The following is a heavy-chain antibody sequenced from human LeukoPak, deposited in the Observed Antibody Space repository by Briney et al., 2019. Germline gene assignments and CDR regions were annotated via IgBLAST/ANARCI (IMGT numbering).Heavy chain of an antibody. J-gene: IGHJ4*02. CDR3: AKRATLTDFDY. CDR2: IVGSGANT. CDR1: GFIFSNYA. Sequence: GVSLRLSCAASGFIFSNYAMSWARQAPGKGLEWVSAIVGSGANTYYADSVKGRFTISRDNPRNTLYLQMNSLRAEDTAVYYCAKRATLTDFDYWGQGTLVTVSS. V-gene: IGHV3-23*01. D-gene: IGHD2/OR15-2a*01.